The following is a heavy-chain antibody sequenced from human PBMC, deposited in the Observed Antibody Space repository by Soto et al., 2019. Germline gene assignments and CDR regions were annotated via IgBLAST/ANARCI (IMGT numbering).Heavy chain of an antibody. J-gene: IGHJ4*02. CDR3: ARGRLYCSSTSCYLSRAAAFDY. CDR2: IYYSGST. V-gene: IGHV4-31*03. D-gene: IGHD2-2*01. CDR1: GGSISSGGYY. Sequence: PSETLSLTCTVSGGSISSGGYYWSWIRQHPGKGLEWIGYIYYSGSTYYNPSLKSRVTISVDTSKNQFSLKLSSVTAADTAVYYCARGRLYCSSTSCYLSRAAAFDYWGQGTLVTVSS.